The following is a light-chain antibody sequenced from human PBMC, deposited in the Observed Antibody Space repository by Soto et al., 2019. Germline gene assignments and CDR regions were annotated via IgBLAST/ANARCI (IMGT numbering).Light chain of an antibody. CDR1: QGISIY. CDR2: AAS. CDR3: QKYDGAPWT. Sequence: DIQMTQSPSSLSASVGDRVTITCRASQGISIYLAWYQQKPGKVPKLLIYAASTLQSGVPSRFSGSGSGTDFTLTISILQPEDVATYYCQKYDGAPWTFGQGTKVEVK. V-gene: IGKV1-27*01. J-gene: IGKJ1*01.